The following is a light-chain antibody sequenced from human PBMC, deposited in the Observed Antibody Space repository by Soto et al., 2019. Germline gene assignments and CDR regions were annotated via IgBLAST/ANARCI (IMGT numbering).Light chain of an antibody. CDR1: QSVSSSY. V-gene: IGKV3-20*01. CDR3: QHYGNSPPMYT. J-gene: IGKJ2*01. Sequence: EIVLTQSPGTLSLSPGERATLSCRASQSVSSSYLAWYQQKPGQAPRLLIFGASSRATGIPDRFSGSGSGTDFTLTIIRLEPEDFAVYYCQHYGNSPPMYTFGQGTKLEIK. CDR2: GAS.